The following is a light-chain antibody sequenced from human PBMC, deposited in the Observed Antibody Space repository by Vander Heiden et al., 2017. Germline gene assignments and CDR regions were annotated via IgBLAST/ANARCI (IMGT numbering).Light chain of an antibody. CDR2: AAS. Sequence: DTQMTQSPSSLSASVGDGVTIICRASQGISNYLAWYQQKPGKVPKLLIYAASTLQSGVPSRFSGSGSGTEFSLTISSLQPEDVAIYHCQKDDSVPWTFGQGTKVEI. J-gene: IGKJ1*01. CDR1: QGISNY. CDR3: QKDDSVPWT. V-gene: IGKV1-27*01.